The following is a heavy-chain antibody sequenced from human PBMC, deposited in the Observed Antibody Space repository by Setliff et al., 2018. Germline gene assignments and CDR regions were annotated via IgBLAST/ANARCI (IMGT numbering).Heavy chain of an antibody. Sequence: GASVKVSCKASGYSFTDYYMHWVRQVPGRGLEWMGWINPKSGGTRYAQKFQGRVTMTRDTSISTAYMELSRLRSDDTAIYYCARKISVTGTIDYWGQGTLVTVSS. CDR3: ARKISVTGTIDY. CDR2: INPKSGGT. D-gene: IGHD1-20*01. CDR1: GYSFTDYY. J-gene: IGHJ4*02. V-gene: IGHV1-2*02.